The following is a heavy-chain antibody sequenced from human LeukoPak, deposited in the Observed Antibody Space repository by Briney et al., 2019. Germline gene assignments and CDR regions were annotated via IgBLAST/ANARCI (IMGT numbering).Heavy chain of an antibody. CDR2: ISGSGGST. D-gene: IGHD1-26*01. Sequence: GGSLRLSCAASGFTVSSNYMSWVRQAPGRGLEWVSAISGSGGSTYYADSVKGRFTISRDNSKNTLYLQMNSLRAEDTAVYYCAKGGIIVWEPLDYWGQGTLVTVSS. CDR3: AKGGIIVWEPLDY. V-gene: IGHV3-23*01. J-gene: IGHJ4*02. CDR1: GFTVSSNY.